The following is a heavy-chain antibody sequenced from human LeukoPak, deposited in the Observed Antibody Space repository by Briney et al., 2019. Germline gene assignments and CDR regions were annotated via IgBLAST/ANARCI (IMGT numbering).Heavy chain of an antibody. CDR3: AVYSGYVGY. J-gene: IGHJ4*02. D-gene: IGHD5-12*01. V-gene: IGHV4-39*01. CDR1: GGSISSSSYY. Sequence: PSETLSLTCTVSGGSISSSSYYWGWIRQPPGKGLEWIGNIYYSGSTYYNPSLKSRVTISVDTSKNQFSLKLSSVTAADTAVYCCAVYSGYVGYWGQGTLVTVSS. CDR2: IYYSGST.